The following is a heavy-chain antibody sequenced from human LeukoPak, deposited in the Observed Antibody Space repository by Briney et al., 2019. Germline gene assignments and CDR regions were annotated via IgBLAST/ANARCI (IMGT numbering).Heavy chain of an antibody. D-gene: IGHD2/OR15-2a*01. CDR3: ARGSYFNITAARWFDP. CDR2: ISYDGGNK. CDR1: GFAFSNYV. V-gene: IGHV3-30*03. J-gene: IGHJ5*02. Sequence: GSLRLSCAASGFAFSNYVMHWVRQAPGKGLEWVAVISYDGGNKYYVDSVKGRFTISRDNSKNTLYLQMSSLTTEDTAVYYCARGSYFNITAARWFDPWGQGTLVTVSS.